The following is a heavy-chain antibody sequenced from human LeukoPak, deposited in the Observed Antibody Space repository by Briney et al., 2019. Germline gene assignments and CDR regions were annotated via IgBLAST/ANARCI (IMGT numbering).Heavy chain of an antibody. D-gene: IGHD4-17*01. CDR3: AARRLTVTTEIDY. CDR2: IHYDGNNK. J-gene: IGHJ4*02. CDR1: GFSFSSSA. V-gene: IGHV3-30*02. Sequence: GGSLRLSCAASGFSFSSSAMHWVRQAPGKGLDWVAFIHYDGNNKYYADSVKGRFTISRDNSKNTVYLQMNSLKPEDTAVYYCAARRLTVTTEIDYWGQGTLVTVSS.